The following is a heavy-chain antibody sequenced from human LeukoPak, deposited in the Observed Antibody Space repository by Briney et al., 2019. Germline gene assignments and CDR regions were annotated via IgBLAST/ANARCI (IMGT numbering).Heavy chain of an antibody. J-gene: IGHJ4*02. V-gene: IGHV4-59*08. D-gene: IGHD2-2*01. Sequence: SETLSLTCIVSGDSLGSYSWNWIRQPPGKGLEWIGYIYYSGSTNYNPSLKSRVTISVDTSKNHFSLKVSSVTAADTAIYYCARHLTNTGCFDYWGRGTLVTVSS. CDR3: ARHLTNTGCFDY. CDR1: GDSLGSYS. CDR2: IYYSGST.